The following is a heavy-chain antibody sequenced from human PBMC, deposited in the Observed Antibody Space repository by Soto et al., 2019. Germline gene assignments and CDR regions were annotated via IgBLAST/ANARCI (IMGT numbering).Heavy chain of an antibody. CDR1: GFSLYSYV. Sequence: QAQLVESGGGVVQPGGSLRLSCVASGFSLYSYVIHWVRQTPGKGLQWVAVISIDGTRTYYADSVKGRFTVSRDNSKNTQYLQIYGPTIEDTAIYYCVRDLGSSDLDPWGPGTLVTVSS. V-gene: IGHV3-30*01. CDR2: ISIDGTRT. J-gene: IGHJ5*02. D-gene: IGHD6-19*01. CDR3: VRDLGSSDLDP.